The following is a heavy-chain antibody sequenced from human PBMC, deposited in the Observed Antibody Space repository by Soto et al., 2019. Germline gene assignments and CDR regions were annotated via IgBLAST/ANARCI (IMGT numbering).Heavy chain of an antibody. CDR3: ARCTYNSGWHFHY. CDR1: GFTFSSYS. Sequence: EVQLVESGGGLVQPGGSLRLSCAASGFTFSSYSMNWVRQAPGKGPEWVSYIDIRSSTMYYADSVKGRFTISRDNAKNSLYLQMNSLRDEDTAVYYCARCTYNSGWHFHYWGQGTLVTVSS. D-gene: IGHD6-19*01. J-gene: IGHJ4*02. CDR2: IDIRSSTM. V-gene: IGHV3-48*02.